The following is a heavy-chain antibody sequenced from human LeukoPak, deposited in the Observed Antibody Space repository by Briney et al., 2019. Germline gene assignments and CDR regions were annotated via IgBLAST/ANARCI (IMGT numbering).Heavy chain of an antibody. D-gene: IGHD3-9*01. CDR2: ISAYNGNT. V-gene: IGHV1-18*01. J-gene: IGHJ3*02. Sequence: ASVKVSCKASGYTFTNYGINWVRQAPGQGLEWMGWISAYNGNTNYAQTVQGRVTMTTDTSTSTAYMELRSLRSDDTAVYYCARDPLTYDSLTGYYKDALDIWGQGTMVTVSS. CDR1: GYTFTNYG. CDR3: ARDPLTYDSLTGYYKDALDI.